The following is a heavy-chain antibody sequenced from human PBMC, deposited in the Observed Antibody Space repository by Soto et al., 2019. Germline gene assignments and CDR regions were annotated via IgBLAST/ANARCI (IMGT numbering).Heavy chain of an antibody. CDR2: IFSNDEK. J-gene: IGHJ3*02. V-gene: IGHV2-26*01. CDR3: ARYMITFGGVIVRAAFDS. CDR1: GFSLSNARMG. D-gene: IGHD3-16*02. Sequence: QVTLKESGPVLVKPTETLTLTCTASGFSLSNARMGVSWIRQPPGKALEWLAHIFSNDEKSYSTSLKSRLTISKYTSKSQVVLTMTNMDPVDTATYYCARYMITFGGVIVRAAFDSWGQGTMVTVSS.